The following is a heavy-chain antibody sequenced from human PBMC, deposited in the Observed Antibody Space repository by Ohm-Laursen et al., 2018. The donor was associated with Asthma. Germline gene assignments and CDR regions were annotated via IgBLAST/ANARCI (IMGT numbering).Heavy chain of an antibody. D-gene: IGHD5-24*01. J-gene: IGHJ4*02. Sequence: SLRLSCAASEFTFSRYAIHWVRQAPGKGLEWVAVISSDGSNQYYGDSVKGRFTISKDDAEDTLYLQMNSLRADDSAVYYCARGSLEGLQWGQGTLVTVSS. CDR1: EFTFSRYA. CDR3: ARGSLEGLQ. CDR2: ISSDGSNQ. V-gene: IGHV3-30*03.